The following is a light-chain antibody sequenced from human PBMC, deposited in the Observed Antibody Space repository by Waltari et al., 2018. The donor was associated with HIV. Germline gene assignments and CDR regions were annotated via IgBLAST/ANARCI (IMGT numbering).Light chain of an antibody. V-gene: IGKV1-NL1*01. J-gene: IGKJ1*01. Sequence: DIQMTQFPSSLSASVGDRVTITCRASQDIKTSLVWYQQKPGKAPKLLVYAASRLERGVPSRVSGSGSGTDYTLTINSLQPEDFATYHCQQCHNIPWTFGQGTKVEIK. CDR2: AAS. CDR1: QDIKTS. CDR3: QQCHNIPWT.